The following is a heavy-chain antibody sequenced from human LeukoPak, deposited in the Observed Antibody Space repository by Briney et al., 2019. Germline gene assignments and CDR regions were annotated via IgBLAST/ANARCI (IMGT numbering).Heavy chain of an antibody. CDR1: GGSFTISNYY. V-gene: IGHV4-39*01. J-gene: IGHJ4*02. Sequence: SETLSLTCTVSGGSFTISNYYWGWIRQSPGKGLEWIGSISSSGNTYYNPSLKSRLAIFIDTSNSQFSLNLTSVTAADTAVYYCASPYLINWGQGTLVTVSS. CDR2: ISSSGNT. CDR3: ASPYLIN.